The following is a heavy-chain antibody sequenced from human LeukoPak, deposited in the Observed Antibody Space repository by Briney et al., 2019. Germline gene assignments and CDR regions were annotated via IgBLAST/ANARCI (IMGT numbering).Heavy chain of an antibody. CDR3: ARDRRSSWREYPGWFDP. CDR2: ISAYNGNT. V-gene: IGHV1-18*01. J-gene: IGHJ5*02. CDR1: GYTFTSYG. Sequence: ASVKVSCKASGYTFTSYGISWVRQAPGQGLEWMGWISAYNGNTNYAQKLQGRVTMTTDTSTSTAYMELRSLRSDDTAVYYCARDRRSSWREYPGWFDPWGQGTLVTGSS. D-gene: IGHD6-13*01.